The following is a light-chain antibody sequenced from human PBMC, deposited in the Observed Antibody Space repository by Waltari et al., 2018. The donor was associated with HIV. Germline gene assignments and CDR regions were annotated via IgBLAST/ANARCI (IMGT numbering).Light chain of an antibody. CDR3: SSYTISSNLV. CDR1: SSDVGGSPY. J-gene: IGLJ3*02. V-gene: IGLV2-14*01. Sequence: QSALAQPASVSGSPGQSITISCTGTSSDVGGSPYVSWYQQHPGKAPKLMNDEVSYRPSGFAHRFSGSRCGNAASLTIAGLQADDEADYYCSSYTISSNLVFGGGTKLTVL. CDR2: EVS.